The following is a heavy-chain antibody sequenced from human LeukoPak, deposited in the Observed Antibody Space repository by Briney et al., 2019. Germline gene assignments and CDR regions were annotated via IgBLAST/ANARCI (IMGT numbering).Heavy chain of an antibody. Sequence: GGSLRLSCAASGFTFSSYSMNWVRQAPGKGLEWVSSISSSSSHIYYADSVKGRFTISRDNAKNSLYLQMNSLRAEDTAVYYWARDMGEEWLQAFDYWGQGTLVTVSS. D-gene: IGHD5-12*01. V-gene: IGHV3-21*01. CDR2: ISSSSSHI. CDR1: GFTFSSYS. J-gene: IGHJ4*02. CDR3: ARDMGEEWLQAFDY.